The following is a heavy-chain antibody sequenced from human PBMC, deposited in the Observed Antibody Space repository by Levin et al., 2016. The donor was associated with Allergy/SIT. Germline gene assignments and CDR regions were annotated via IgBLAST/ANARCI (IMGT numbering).Heavy chain of an antibody. CDR3: ARTSPDFDV. CDR1: GFTFSLYW. CDR2: VNQDGTRT. Sequence: GESLKISCAASGFTFSLYWMHWIRQAPGKGPVWVSHVNQDGTRTTYADSVKGRFTISRDNAKNIVFLQLNSLRPEDTAMYYCARTSPDFDVWSRGTLVTVSS. V-gene: IGHV3-74*01. J-gene: IGHJ2*01.